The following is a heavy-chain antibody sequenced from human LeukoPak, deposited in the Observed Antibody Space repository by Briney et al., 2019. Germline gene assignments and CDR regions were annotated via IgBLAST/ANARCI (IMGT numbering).Heavy chain of an antibody. CDR3: AKSLAIDY. V-gene: IGHV3-9*01. J-gene: IGHJ4*02. CDR1: GFTFDDYA. Sequence: GRSLRLSCAASGFTFDDYAMHWVRQAPGKGLEWVSGISWNSGSIGYADSVKGRFTISRDNAKNSLYLQMNSLRAEDTAVYYCAKSLAIDYWGQGTLVTVSS. CDR2: ISWNSGSI.